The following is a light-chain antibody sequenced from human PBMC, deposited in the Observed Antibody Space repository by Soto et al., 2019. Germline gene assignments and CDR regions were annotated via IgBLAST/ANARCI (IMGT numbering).Light chain of an antibody. CDR3: LQDYNYPLT. J-gene: IGKJ4*01. CDR2: VAS. CDR1: QGIRND. V-gene: IGKV1-6*01. Sequence: AIQMTQSPSSLSASVGDKVTITCRASQGIRNDVGWYQQKPGQAPKFLIHVASSSESGVPSRFSGSGSGTDFTLTISSLQPEDFATYYCLQDYNYPLTFGGGTKVDIK.